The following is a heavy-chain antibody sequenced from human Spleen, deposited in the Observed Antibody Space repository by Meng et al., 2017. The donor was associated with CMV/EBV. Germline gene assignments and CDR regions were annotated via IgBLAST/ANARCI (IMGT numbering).Heavy chain of an antibody. V-gene: IGHV4-39*07. CDR1: GGSVSSSSYY. CDR2: MYYSGST. D-gene: IGHD2-15*01. J-gene: IGHJ6*02. Sequence: SETLSLTCTVSGGSVSSSSYYWGWIRQPPGKGLEWIGSMYYSGSTYYNPSLKSRITISVDTSKNQFSLKLTSLTAADTAVYYCASRGVYCSGGSCYPYYYGMDVWGQGTTVTVSS. CDR3: ASRGVYCSGGSCYPYYYGMDV.